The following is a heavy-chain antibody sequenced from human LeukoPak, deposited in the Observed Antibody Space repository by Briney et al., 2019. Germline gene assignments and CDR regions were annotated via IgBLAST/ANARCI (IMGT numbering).Heavy chain of an antibody. CDR1: GFNFANFG. CDR2: IWYDGSKK. J-gene: IGHJ6*02. CDR3: ARAPGVGFNYGMDV. V-gene: IGHV3-33*01. Sequence: GGSLRLSCAASGFNFANFGMHWVRQAPGKGLEWLAAIWYDGSKKYYVDSVKGRFTISRDNAKNSLYLQMNSLRAEDTAVYYCARAPGVGFNYGMDVWGQGTTVTVSS. D-gene: IGHD2-15*01.